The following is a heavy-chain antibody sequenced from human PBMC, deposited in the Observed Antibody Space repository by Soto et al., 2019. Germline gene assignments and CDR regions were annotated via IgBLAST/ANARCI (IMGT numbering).Heavy chain of an antibody. V-gene: IGHV4-59*01. CDR2: IYYSGST. CDR3: AILRYFDWLLF. CDR1: GGSISSYY. J-gene: IGHJ4*02. Sequence: SETLSLTCTVSGGSISSYYWSWIRQPPGKGLEWIGYIYYSGSTNYNPSLKSRVTISVDTSKNQFSLKLSSVTAADTAVYYCAILRYFDWLLFWGQGTLVTVSS. D-gene: IGHD3-9*01.